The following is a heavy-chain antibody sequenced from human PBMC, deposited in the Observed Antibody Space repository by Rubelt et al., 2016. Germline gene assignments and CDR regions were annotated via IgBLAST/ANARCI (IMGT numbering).Heavy chain of an antibody. D-gene: IGHD6-13*01. CDR1: GYTFTSYA. Sequence: QVQLVQSGAEVKKPGASVKVSCKASGYTFTSYAMNWVRQAPGQGLEWMGWINTNTGNPTYSQGFTGRLVFSLDTSVSTAYLQISSLKAEDTAVYYCARVIAAAGRDGNYFDYWGQGTLVTVSS. CDR3: ARVIAAAGRDGNYFDY. J-gene: IGHJ4*02. V-gene: IGHV7-4-1*02. CDR2: INTNTGNP.